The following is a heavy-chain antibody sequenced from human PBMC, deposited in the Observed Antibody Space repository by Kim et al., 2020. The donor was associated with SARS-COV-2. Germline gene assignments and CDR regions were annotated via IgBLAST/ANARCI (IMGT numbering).Heavy chain of an antibody. Sequence: SETLSLTCTVSGGSISSSSYYWGWIRQPPGKGLEWIGSIYYSGSTYYNPSLKSRVTISVDTSKNQFSLKLSSVTAADTAVYYCARLDRYAGLRGTFDPWGQGTLVTVSS. D-gene: IGHD1-1*01. CDR1: GGSISSSSYY. V-gene: IGHV4-39*01. J-gene: IGHJ5*02. CDR3: ARLDRYAGLRGTFDP. CDR2: IYYSGST.